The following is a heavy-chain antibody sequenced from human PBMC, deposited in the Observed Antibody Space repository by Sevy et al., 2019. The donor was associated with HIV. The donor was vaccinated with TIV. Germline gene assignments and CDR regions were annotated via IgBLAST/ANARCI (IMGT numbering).Heavy chain of an antibody. CDR3: AREAVAGRSGPWKADYYYAGMDV. CDR2: IKQDGNEK. Sequence: GGSLRLSCVASGFTFSDYWMTWVRQAPGKGLEWVANIKQDGNEKYYMDSAKGRFTIYRDNAKKSVYLQVNSLRAEDTAVYYCAREAVAGRSGPWKADYYYAGMDVWGQGTTVTVSS. V-gene: IGHV3-7*01. D-gene: IGHD6-19*01. J-gene: IGHJ6*02. CDR1: GFTFSDYW.